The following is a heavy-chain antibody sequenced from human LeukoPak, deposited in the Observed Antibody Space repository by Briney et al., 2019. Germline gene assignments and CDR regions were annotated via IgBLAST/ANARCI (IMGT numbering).Heavy chain of an antibody. CDR2: IKQDGSEK. J-gene: IGHJ4*02. CDR3: ARGIGSWYWDY. V-gene: IGHV3-7*01. D-gene: IGHD6-13*01. Sequence: PGGSLRLSCAASGFTFSSYWMSWVRQAPGKGLEWVANIKQDGSEKYYVDFVKGRFTISRDNAKNSLYLQMNSLRAEDTAVYYCARGIGSWYWDYWGQGTLVTVSS. CDR1: GFTFSSYW.